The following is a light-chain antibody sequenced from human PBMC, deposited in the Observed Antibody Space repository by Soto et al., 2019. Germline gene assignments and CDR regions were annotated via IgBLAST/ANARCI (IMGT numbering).Light chain of an antibody. V-gene: IGKV1-5*01. CDR2: DAS. Sequence: DIPMTQSPSTLSASVGDRVTITGRASQSIRSWLAWYQQKPGKAPQLLIYDASNLESGVPSRFSGSGSGTEFTLTISRLQPDDFATYYCQQYDSFSKTFGRGTKVEVK. CDR3: QQYDSFSKT. CDR1: QSIRSW. J-gene: IGKJ1*01.